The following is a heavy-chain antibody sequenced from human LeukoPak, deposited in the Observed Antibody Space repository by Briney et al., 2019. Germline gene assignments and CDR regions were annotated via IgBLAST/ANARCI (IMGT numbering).Heavy chain of an antibody. V-gene: IGHV3-48*03. D-gene: IGHD3-10*02. CDR1: GFVFSNYE. J-gene: IGHJ4*02. Sequence: PGGSLRLSCAASGFVFSNYEMNWVRQAPGKGLEWVSYNSYSGRSTYYADSEKGRFTISRDNAKNSLYLQMNSLRAEDTAVYYCARGTMFPYYFDYWGQGTLVTVSS. CDR2: NSYSGRST. CDR3: ARGTMFPYYFDY.